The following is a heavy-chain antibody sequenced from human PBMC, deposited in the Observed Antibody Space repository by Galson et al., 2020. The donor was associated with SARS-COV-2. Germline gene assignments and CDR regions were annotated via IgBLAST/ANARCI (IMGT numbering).Heavy chain of an antibody. CDR2: ISYDGNNK. D-gene: IGHD3-16*02. V-gene: IGHV3-30*04. Sequence: GSLRLSCAASGFPFSLYPMHWVRQSPGKGLEWVALISYDGNNKAYADSVKGRFTISRDNSKSTLYLQMNSLRAEDTAVYYCARWEVSSFDYWGQGTLVTVSS. J-gene: IGHJ4*02. CDR3: ARWEVSSFDY. CDR1: GFPFSLYP.